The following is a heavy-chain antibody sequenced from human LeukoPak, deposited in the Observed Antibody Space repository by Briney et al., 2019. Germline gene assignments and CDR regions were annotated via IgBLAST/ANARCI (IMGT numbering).Heavy chain of an antibody. D-gene: IGHD4-17*01. CDR2: IYYSGST. V-gene: IGHV4-39*01. CDR3: ARQPATGWALDV. CDR1: GGPISSYY. J-gene: IGHJ6*02. Sequence: SETLSLTCTVSGGPISSYYWGWIRQTPEKGLEWIGRIYYSGSTYYNPSLKSRVTIFVDTSKNQFSLKLSSVTAADTAVYYCARQPATGWALDVWGQGTTVTVSS.